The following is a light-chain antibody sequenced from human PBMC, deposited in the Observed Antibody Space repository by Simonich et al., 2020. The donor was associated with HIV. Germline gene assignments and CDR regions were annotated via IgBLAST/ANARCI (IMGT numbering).Light chain of an antibody. CDR3: QQYGSSPRT. J-gene: IGKJ1*01. Sequence: EIVLTQSPGTLSLSPGERATLSCRASQSVSSSYLAWYQQKPGLATRLLIYDASSRATGIPDRFSGSGSGTDFTLTISRLEPEDFAVYYCQQYGSSPRTFGQGTKVEIK. CDR1: QSVSSSY. CDR2: DAS. V-gene: IGKV3D-20*01.